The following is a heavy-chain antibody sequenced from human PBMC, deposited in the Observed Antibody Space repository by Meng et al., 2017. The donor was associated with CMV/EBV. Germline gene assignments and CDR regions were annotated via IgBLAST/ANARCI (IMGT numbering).Heavy chain of an antibody. CDR1: GYTFTGYY. CDR2: INPNSGGT. CDR3: ARGNLRREQQLGY. Sequence: ASVKVSCKASGYTFTGYYMHWVRQAPGQGLEWMGWINPNSGGTNYAQKFHGRVTMTRDTSISTAYMELSRLRSDDTAVYYCARGNLRREQQLGYWGQGTLVTVSS. V-gene: IGHV1-2*02. J-gene: IGHJ4*02. D-gene: IGHD6-13*01.